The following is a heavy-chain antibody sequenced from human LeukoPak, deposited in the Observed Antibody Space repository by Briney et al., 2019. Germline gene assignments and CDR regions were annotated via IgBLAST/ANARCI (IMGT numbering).Heavy chain of an antibody. D-gene: IGHD3-10*01. CDR1: GGSISSYY. CDR2: IYYSGST. V-gene: IGHV4-59*08. J-gene: IGHJ4*02. Sequence: PSETLSLTCTVSGGSISSYYWSWIRQPPGKGLEWIGYIYYSGSTNYNPSLKSRVTISVDTSKNQFSLKLSSVTAADTAVYYCAALWGSGSYYNQGTLDYWGQGTLVTVSS. CDR3: AALWGSGSYYNQGTLDY.